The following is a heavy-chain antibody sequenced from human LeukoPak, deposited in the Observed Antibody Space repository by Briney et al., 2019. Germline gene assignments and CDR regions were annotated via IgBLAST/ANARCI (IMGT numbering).Heavy chain of an antibody. D-gene: IGHD6-6*01. CDR2: ISYDGSNK. CDR3: AKDLVSLAARPESFDY. Sequence: GGSLRLSCAVSGFTFSNHGTHWVRQAPGKGLEWVAVISYDGSNKYCADCVKGRVTISRDNSKNTLYLQMNSLRAEDTAVYYCAKDLVSLAARPESFDYWGQGTLVTVSS. J-gene: IGHJ4*02. V-gene: IGHV3-30*18. CDR1: GFTFSNHG.